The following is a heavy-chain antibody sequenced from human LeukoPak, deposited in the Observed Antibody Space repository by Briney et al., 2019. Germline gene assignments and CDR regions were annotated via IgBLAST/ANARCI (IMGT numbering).Heavy chain of an antibody. J-gene: IGHJ4*02. V-gene: IGHV4-4*07. CDR3: ARENSGSYREFDY. CDR1: GRSISSYY. CDR2: IYTSGST. D-gene: IGHD1-26*01. Sequence: SETLSLTCTLSGRSISSYYWSWIRQPAGKGLEWIGRIYTSGSTNYNASLKRRVSMSVDTSKNQFSLQLSSVTAADTAVFCCARENSGSYREFDYWGQGTLVTVSS.